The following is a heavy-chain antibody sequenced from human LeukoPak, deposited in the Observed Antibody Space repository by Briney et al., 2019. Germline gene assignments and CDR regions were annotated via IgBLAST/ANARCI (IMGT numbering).Heavy chain of an antibody. CDR3: ARGGLWFGELFIAGRGNWFDP. Sequence: PSETLSLTCAVYGGSFSGYYWSWIRQPPGKGLEWIGEINHSGSTNYNPSLKSRVTISVDTSKNQFSLKLSSVTAADTAVYYCARGGLWFGELFIAGRGNWFDPWGQGTLVTVSS. CDR1: GGSFSGYY. CDR2: INHSGST. V-gene: IGHV4-34*01. D-gene: IGHD3-10*01. J-gene: IGHJ5*02.